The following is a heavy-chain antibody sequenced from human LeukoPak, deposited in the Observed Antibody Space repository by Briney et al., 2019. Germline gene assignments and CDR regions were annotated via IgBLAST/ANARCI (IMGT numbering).Heavy chain of an antibody. Sequence: GGSLRLSCAASGFTCSTYWMHWVRQAPGKGLVWVSRMNSDASTTNYADSVKGRFTVSRDNAKNTLFLQMNNLRAEDTAVYYCARAGRYYLDNWGQGTLVTVSS. CDR2: MNSDASTT. J-gene: IGHJ4*02. CDR1: GFTCSTYW. V-gene: IGHV3-74*01. CDR3: ARAGRYYLDN.